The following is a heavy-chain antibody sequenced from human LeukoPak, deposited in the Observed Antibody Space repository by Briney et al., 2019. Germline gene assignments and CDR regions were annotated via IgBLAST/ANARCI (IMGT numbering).Heavy chain of an antibody. Sequence: SETLSLTCTVSGGSISSYYWSWIRQPPRKGLEWIGYIYYSGSTNYNPPLKSRVTISVDRSKNQFSLKLSSVTAADTAVYYCAREATLSSSWYGAFDIWGQGTMVTVSS. CDR1: GGSISSYY. J-gene: IGHJ3*02. D-gene: IGHD6-13*01. CDR2: IYYSGST. CDR3: AREATLSSSWYGAFDI. V-gene: IGHV4-59*01.